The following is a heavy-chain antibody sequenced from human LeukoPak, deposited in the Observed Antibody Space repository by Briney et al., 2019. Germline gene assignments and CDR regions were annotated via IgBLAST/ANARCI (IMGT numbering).Heavy chain of an antibody. Sequence: SETLSLTCTVSSGSISSGGYYWSWIRQHPGKGLEWIGYIYYSGSTYYNPSLKSRVTISADTSKNQFSLKLSSVPAADTAVYYCARGGFYSGLFDYWGQGTLVTVSS. CDR1: SGSISSGGYY. D-gene: IGHD4-4*01. J-gene: IGHJ4*02. CDR2: IYYSGST. V-gene: IGHV4-31*03. CDR3: ARGGFYSGLFDY.